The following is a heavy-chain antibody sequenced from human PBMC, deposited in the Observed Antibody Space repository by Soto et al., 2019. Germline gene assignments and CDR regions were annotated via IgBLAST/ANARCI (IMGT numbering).Heavy chain of an antibody. V-gene: IGHV4-39*01. J-gene: IGHJ6*03. D-gene: IGHD1-26*01. Sequence: QLQLQESGPGLLKPSETLSLTCTVSGGSISSSSYYWGWIRQPPGKGLEWIGSIYYSGSTYYTPSLNSPVTLAVDTSKSQFALNLSSVTAADTAVYYCARRPKLGSYYSYYMDVWGKGTTVTVSS. CDR3: ARRPKLGSYYSYYMDV. CDR1: GGSISSSSYY. CDR2: IYYSGST.